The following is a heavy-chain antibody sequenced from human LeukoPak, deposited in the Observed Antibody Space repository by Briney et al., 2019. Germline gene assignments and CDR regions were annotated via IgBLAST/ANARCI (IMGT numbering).Heavy chain of an antibody. CDR1: GFTVSSNY. J-gene: IGHJ6*02. D-gene: IGHD6-13*01. V-gene: IGHV3-21*01. CDR3: ARDGYLFASGMDV. CDR2: ISSSSSYI. Sequence: GGSLRLSCAASGFTVSSNYMSWVRQAPEKGLEWVSSISSSSSYIYYADSLKGRFTISRDNAKNSLYLQMNSLRAEDTAVYYCARDGYLFASGMDVWGQGTTVTVSS.